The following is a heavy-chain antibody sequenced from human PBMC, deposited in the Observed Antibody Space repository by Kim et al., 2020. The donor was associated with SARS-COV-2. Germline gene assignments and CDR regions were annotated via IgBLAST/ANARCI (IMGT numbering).Heavy chain of an antibody. J-gene: IGHJ4*02. CDR3: AKARLVIITGDS. D-gene: IGHD3-10*01. V-gene: IGHV3-23*01. Sequence: YYADSVKGRLTISRDNSKDTLYLQMNSLKAEDTAVYYCAKARLVIITGDSWGQGILVTVSS.